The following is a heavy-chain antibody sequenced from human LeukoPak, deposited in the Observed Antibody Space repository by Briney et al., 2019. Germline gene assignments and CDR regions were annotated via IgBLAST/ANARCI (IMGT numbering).Heavy chain of an antibody. CDR3: AKDVGDIVLKYGMDV. V-gene: IGHV3-9*01. D-gene: IGHD2-8*01. J-gene: IGHJ6*02. CDR2: ISWNSGSI. CDR1: GFTFDDYA. Sequence: GRSLRLSCAASGFTFDDYAMHWVRQAPGKGLEWVSGISWNSGSIGYADSVKGRFTISRDNAKNSLYLQMNSLRAEDTALYYCAKDVGDIVLKYGMDVWGQGTTVTVSS.